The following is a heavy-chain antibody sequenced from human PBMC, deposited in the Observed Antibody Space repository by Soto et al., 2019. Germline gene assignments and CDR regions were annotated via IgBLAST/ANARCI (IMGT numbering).Heavy chain of an antibody. CDR1: GFTFSNYD. J-gene: IGHJ6*02. CDR2: IGPAGDT. CDR3: VRGVLATATYHSYYGLDV. D-gene: IGHD6-13*01. V-gene: IGHV3-13*04. Sequence: PGGSLRLSCTASGFTFSNYDIHWVRQPAGKGLEWVSAIGPAGDTYYLGSVQGRFTISRETAKNSLSLQMNHLRAADAAVYYCVRGVLATATYHSYYGLDVWGQGTTVTVSS.